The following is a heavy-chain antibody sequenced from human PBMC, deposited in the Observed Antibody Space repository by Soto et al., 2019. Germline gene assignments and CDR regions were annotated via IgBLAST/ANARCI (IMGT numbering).Heavy chain of an antibody. J-gene: IGHJ5*02. V-gene: IGHV4-59*01. CDR2: IYYSGST. D-gene: IGHD2-15*01. CDR3: ARYQDGIAATSGWFDP. CDR1: GGSISSYY. Sequence: SETLSLTCTVSGGSISSYYWSWIRQPPGKGLEWIGYIYYSGSTNYNPSLKSRVTISVDTSKNQFSLKLSSVTAADTAVDYDARYQDGIAATSGWFDPWGQGTLVTVSS.